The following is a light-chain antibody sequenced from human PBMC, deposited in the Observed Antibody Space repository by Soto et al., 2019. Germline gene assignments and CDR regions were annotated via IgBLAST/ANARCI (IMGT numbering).Light chain of an antibody. Sequence: QSALTQPASVSGSPGQSITISCTGTSSDVGGYNYVSWYQQHPGKAPKLMIYEVSNRPSGVSNRFSGSKSGNTASLTISGHQAEDEADYYCSSYTSGRTGVFGGGTKVTVL. J-gene: IGLJ3*02. CDR1: SSDVGGYNY. V-gene: IGLV2-14*01. CDR3: SSYTSGRTGV. CDR2: EVS.